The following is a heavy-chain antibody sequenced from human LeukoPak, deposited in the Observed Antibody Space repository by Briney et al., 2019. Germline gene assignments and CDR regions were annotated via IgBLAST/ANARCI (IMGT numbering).Heavy chain of an antibody. J-gene: IGHJ3*02. CDR1: GYTLTELS. CDR2: FDPEDAET. Sequence: ASVKVSCKVSGYTLTELSMHWVRQAPGKGREWMGGFDPEDAETIYAQKFQGRVTMTADTSTDTAYMELSSLRSEYTAVYYCATDYGDSAFDIWGQGTMVTVSS. V-gene: IGHV1-24*01. D-gene: IGHD4-17*01. CDR3: ATDYGDSAFDI.